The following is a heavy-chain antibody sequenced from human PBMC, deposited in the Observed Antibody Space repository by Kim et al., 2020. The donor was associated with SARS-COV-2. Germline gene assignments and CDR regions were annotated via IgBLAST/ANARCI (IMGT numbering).Heavy chain of an antibody. CDR1: GFTFDDYG. Sequence: GGSLRLSCAASGFTFDDYGMSWVRQAPGKGLECVSGINWNGGSTGYADSVKGRFTISRDNAKNSLYLQMNSLRAEDTALYHCARWQIAAAPSRYGMDVWGQGTTVTVSS. CDR3: ARWQIAAAPSRYGMDV. D-gene: IGHD6-13*01. V-gene: IGHV3-20*01. CDR2: INWNGGST. J-gene: IGHJ6*02.